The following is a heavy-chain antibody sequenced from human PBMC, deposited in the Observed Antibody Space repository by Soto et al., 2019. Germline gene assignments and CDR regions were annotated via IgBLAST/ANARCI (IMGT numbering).Heavy chain of an antibody. CDR2: IKEDGSEK. J-gene: IGHJ5*02. D-gene: IGHD3-16*01. Sequence: GGSLRLSCAASGFTFSSNWMSWVRQAPGKGLEWVANIKEDGSEKYYVDSVKGRFTTSRDNAKNSLYLQMNSLRAEDAAVYYCARGWGWWFDPWGQGTLVTVSS. V-gene: IGHV3-7*01. CDR1: GFTFSSNW. CDR3: ARGWGWWFDP.